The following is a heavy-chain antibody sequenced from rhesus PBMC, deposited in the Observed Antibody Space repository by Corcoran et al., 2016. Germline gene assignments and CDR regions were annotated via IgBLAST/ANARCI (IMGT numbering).Heavy chain of an antibody. J-gene: IGHJ4*01. CDR2: GSGGAGRP. CDR3: ATGGPNSPD. Sequence: QVQLQESGPGLVKPSETLSLTCAVSGGSISSNYWSWIRQSPGKGLEWIGRGSGGAGRPEYHPSHKSRVTFSTDPSKNQFSLKLRSVTAADTAVYFCATGGPNSPDWGQGVLVTVSS. CDR1: GGSISSNY. D-gene: IGHD1-44*01. V-gene: IGHV4-173*01.